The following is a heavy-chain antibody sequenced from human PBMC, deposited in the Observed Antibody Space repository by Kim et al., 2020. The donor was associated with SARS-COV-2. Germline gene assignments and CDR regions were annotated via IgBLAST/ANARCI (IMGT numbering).Heavy chain of an antibody. V-gene: IGHV3-7*03. CDR2: IQQGGNEN. J-gene: IGHJ3*02. CDR1: GFTFTTYW. D-gene: IGHD7-27*01. CDR3: ARENWGDLDI. Sequence: GGSLRLSCAASGFTFTTYWMAWVRQAPGKEMQWVANIQQGGNENDYVDSVKGRFTISRDNAKNSLYLQMNSLRVEDTAVYYCARENWGDLDIWGQGIMVTVSS.